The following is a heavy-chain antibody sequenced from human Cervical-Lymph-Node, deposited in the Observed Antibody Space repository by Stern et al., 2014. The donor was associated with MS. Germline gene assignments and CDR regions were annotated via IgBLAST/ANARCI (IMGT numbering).Heavy chain of an antibody. V-gene: IGHV3-21*01. Sequence: EVQLEESGGGLVKPGGSLRLSCAASGFTFSSYSMNWVRQAPGKGLEWVSSISSSSSYIYYADSVKGRLTISRDNAKNSLYLQMNSLRAEDTAVYYCARDASYGDYYYFDYWGQGTLVTVSS. CDR1: GFTFSSYS. D-gene: IGHD4-17*01. J-gene: IGHJ4*02. CDR3: ARDASYGDYYYFDY. CDR2: ISSSSSYI.